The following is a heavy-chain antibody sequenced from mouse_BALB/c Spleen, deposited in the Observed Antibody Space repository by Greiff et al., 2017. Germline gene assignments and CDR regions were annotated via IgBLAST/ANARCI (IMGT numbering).Heavy chain of an antibody. D-gene: IGHD2-2*01. CDR1: GFTFSDYY. Sequence: EVQVVESGGGLVKPGGSLKLSCAASGFTFSDYYMYWVRQTPEKRLEWVATISDGGSYTYYPDSVKGRFTISRDNAKNNLYLQMSSLKSEDTAMYYCARAGYDVRYFDVWGAGTTVTVSS. CDR3: ARAGYDVRYFDV. V-gene: IGHV5-4*02. J-gene: IGHJ1*01. CDR2: ISDGGSYT.